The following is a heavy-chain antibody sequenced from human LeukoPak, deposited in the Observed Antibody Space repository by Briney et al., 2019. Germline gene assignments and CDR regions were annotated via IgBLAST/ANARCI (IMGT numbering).Heavy chain of an antibody. J-gene: IGHJ4*02. Sequence: AGGSLRLSCAASGFTFSSYAMHWVRQAPGKGLEWVATISYDASSKYYADSVKGRFTISRDNSKNTLYLQMNSLRAEGTAVYYCARNQIVGATGFDYWGQGALVTVSS. CDR3: ARNQIVGATGFDY. V-gene: IGHV3-30*04. CDR2: ISYDASSK. CDR1: GFTFSSYA. D-gene: IGHD1-26*01.